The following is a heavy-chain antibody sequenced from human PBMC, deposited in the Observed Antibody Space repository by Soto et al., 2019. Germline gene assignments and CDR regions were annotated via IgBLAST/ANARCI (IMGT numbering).Heavy chain of an antibody. CDR3: ARIDCTGGSCRPYAYYDMDV. J-gene: IGHJ6*02. CDR2: IWYDGSKK. V-gene: IGHV3-33*01. Sequence: QVQLVESGGGVVQPGRSLRLSCAASGFTFNTYGMHWVRQAPGKGLEWVAVIWYDGSKKYYADSVKGRFTISRDNSKNTMYLQMDSLRAEDTAVYYCARIDCTGGSCRPYAYYDMDVWDQGTTVTVS. CDR1: GFTFNTYG. D-gene: IGHD2-15*01.